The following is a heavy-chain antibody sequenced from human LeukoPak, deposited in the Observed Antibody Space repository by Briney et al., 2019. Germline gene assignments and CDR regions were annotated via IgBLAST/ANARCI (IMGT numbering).Heavy chain of an antibody. CDR1: GFTFDDYA. Sequence: GGSLRLSCAASGFTFDDYAMHWVRQAPGKGLEGVSGISWNSGSIGYADSVKGRFTISRDDAKNSLYLQMNSLRAEDTALYYCAKDMQYDSSGHLDYWGQGTLVTVSS. CDR3: AKDMQYDSSGHLDY. CDR2: ISWNSGSI. V-gene: IGHV3-9*01. J-gene: IGHJ4*02. D-gene: IGHD3-22*01.